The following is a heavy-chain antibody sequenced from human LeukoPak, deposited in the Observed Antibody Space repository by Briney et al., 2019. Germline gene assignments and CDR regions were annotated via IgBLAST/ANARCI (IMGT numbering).Heavy chain of an antibody. D-gene: IGHD2-15*01. CDR2: IIPIFGTA. J-gene: IGHJ4*02. Sequence: SVKVSCKASGGTFSSYAISWVRQAPGQGLEWMGRIIPIFGTANYAQKFQGRVTITTDESTSTAYVELSSLRSEDTAVYYCAGDARGYCSGGSCLFDYWGQGTLVTVSS. CDR1: GGTFSSYA. V-gene: IGHV1-69*05. CDR3: AGDARGYCSGGSCLFDY.